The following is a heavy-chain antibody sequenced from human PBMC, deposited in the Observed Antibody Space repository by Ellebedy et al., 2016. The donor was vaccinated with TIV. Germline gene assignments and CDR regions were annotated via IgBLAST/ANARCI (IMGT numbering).Heavy chain of an antibody. D-gene: IGHD2/OR15-2a*01. CDR1: GFTFSRYG. J-gene: IGHJ6*02. CDR3: AKVRSPDFYKSSGMDV. V-gene: IGHV3-30*18. CDR2: ISDDGNDK. Sequence: GESLKISCAASGFTFSRYGIQWVRQAPGKGLEWVAGISDDGNDKYYIDSVKGRFTISRDNSKIRVSLQMNSLRLEDTAVYYCAKVRSPDFYKSSGMDVWGQGTTVTVSS.